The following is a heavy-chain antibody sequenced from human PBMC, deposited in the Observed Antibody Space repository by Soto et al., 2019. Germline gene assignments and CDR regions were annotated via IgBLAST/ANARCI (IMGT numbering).Heavy chain of an antibody. CDR1: GFTFSSYD. CDR3: ARGLVNHDAFDI. J-gene: IGHJ3*02. CDR2: IGTAGDT. Sequence: GSLRLSCAASGFTFSSYDMHWVRQATGKGLEWVSAIGTAGDTYYPGSVKGRFTISRENAKNSLYLQMNSLRAGDTAVYYCARGLVNHDAFDIWGQGTMVTVSS. V-gene: IGHV3-13*01. D-gene: IGHD3-9*01.